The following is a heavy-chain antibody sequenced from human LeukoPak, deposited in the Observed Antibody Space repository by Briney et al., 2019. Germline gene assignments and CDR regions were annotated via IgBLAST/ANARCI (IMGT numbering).Heavy chain of an antibody. CDR1: GFTFSSYG. Sequence: TEGSLRLSCAASGFTFSSYGMHWVRQAPGKGLEWVAFIRYDGSNKYYADSVKGRFTISRDNSKNTLYLQMNSLRAEDTAVYYCAKDPHDYGDYPPANWFDPWGQGTLVTVSS. CDR3: AKDPHDYGDYPPANWFDP. CDR2: IRYDGSNK. J-gene: IGHJ5*02. D-gene: IGHD4-17*01. V-gene: IGHV3-30*02.